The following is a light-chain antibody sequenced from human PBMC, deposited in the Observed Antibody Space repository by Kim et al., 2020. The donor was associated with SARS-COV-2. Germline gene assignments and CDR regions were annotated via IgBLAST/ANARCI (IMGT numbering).Light chain of an antibody. CDR2: YDS. V-gene: IGLV3-21*04. CDR1: NIGSKS. Sequence: SYELTQPPSVSVAPGNTARITCGGDNIGSKSVHWYQQKPGQAPVLIIYYDSDRPSGIPERFSGSNSGNTATLTIIRVEAGDEADYFCQVWDSTNDHEVFGGGTQVTVL. J-gene: IGLJ3*02. CDR3: QVWDSTNDHEV.